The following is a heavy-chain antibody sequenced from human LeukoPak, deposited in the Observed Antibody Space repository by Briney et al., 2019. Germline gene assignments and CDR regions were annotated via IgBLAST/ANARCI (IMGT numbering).Heavy chain of an antibody. D-gene: IGHD6-13*01. CDR1: GGSFSGYY. CDR3: ARGGGIASAVPNYYFDY. CDR2: INHSGST. V-gene: IGHV4-34*01. Sequence: PSETLSLTCAVYGGSFSGYYWSWIRQPPGKGLEWIGEINHSGSTNYNPSLKSRVTISVDTSKNQFSLKLSSVTAADTAVYYCARGGGIASAVPNYYFDYWAERTLVTVSS. J-gene: IGHJ4*02.